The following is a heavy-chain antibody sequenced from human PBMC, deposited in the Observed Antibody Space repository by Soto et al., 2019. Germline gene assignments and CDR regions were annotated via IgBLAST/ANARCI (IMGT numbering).Heavy chain of an antibody. D-gene: IGHD1-26*01. CDR2: IAYDGNEK. V-gene: IGHV3-30*18. CDR1: GFTFKTHA. Sequence: QVQLVESGGGVVQPGTSLRLSCAASGFTFKTHAMHWVRQAPGKGLEWMAVIAYDGNEKFYADSVKGRFTISRDNSKNALYLQINTLRNDDSVVYFCGKDVGDYVPYYYGVDVWGQGTTVTVSS. J-gene: IGHJ6*02. CDR3: GKDVGDYVPYYYGVDV.